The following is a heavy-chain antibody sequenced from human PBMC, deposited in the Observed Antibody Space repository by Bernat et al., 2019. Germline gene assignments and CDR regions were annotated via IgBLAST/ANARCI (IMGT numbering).Heavy chain of an antibody. V-gene: IGHV3-48*03. J-gene: IGHJ6*02. CDR1: GFTFSSYE. D-gene: IGHD3-3*01. Sequence: VQLVESGGGVVQPGRSLRLSCAASGFTFSSYEMNWVRQAPGKGLEWVSYISSSGSTIYYADSVKGRFTISRDNAKNSLYLQMNSLRAEDTAVYYCARQPYYDFWSGWERYYYYYYGMDVWGQGTTVTVSS. CDR2: ISSSGSTI. CDR3: ARQPYYDFWSGWERYYYYYYGMDV.